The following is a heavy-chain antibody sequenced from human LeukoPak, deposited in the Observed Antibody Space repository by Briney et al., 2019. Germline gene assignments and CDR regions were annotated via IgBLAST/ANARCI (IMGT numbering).Heavy chain of an antibody. CDR2: ISAYNGNT. J-gene: IGHJ3*02. D-gene: IGHD3-9*01. V-gene: IGHV1-18*01. CDR1: GYTFTSYG. CDR3: ARHILTGWPSDAFDI. Sequence: ASVKVSCKASGYTFTSYGISWVRQAPGQGLEWMGWISAYNGNTNYAQKLQGRVTMTTDTSTSTAYMELRSLRSDDTAVYSCARHILTGWPSDAFDIWGQGTMVTVSS.